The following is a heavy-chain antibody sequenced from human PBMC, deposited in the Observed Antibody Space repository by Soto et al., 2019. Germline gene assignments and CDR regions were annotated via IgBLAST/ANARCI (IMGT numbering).Heavy chain of an antibody. CDR3: ATDGSLVGAQNNHYYYGMDV. CDR1: GGSISSYY. D-gene: IGHD1-26*01. J-gene: IGHJ6*02. Sequence: ETLSLTCTVSGGSISSYYWSWIRQPPGKGLEWIGYIYYSGSTNYNPSLKSRVTISVDTSKNQFSLKLSSVTAADTAVYYCATDGSLVGAQNNHYYYGMDVWGQGTTVTVSS. CDR2: IYYSGST. V-gene: IGHV4-59*01.